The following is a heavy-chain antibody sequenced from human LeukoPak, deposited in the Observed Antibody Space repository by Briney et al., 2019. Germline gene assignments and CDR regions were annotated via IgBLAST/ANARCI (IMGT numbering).Heavy chain of an antibody. J-gene: IGHJ3*02. Sequence: PGGSLRLSCAASGFTFSSYDMHWVRQVTGKDLEWVSGIGIAGDTYYRGSVKGRFTISRENAKNSLYLQMRSLRAGDTAVYYCARVSTSGYDIWGRGTMVTVSS. D-gene: IGHD2-2*01. V-gene: IGHV3-13*01. CDR1: GFTFSSYD. CDR3: ARVSTSGYDI. CDR2: IGIAGDT.